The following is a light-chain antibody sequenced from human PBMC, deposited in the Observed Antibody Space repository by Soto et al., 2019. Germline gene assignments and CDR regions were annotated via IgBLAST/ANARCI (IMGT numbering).Light chain of an antibody. CDR1: SSDVGGYNY. J-gene: IGLJ1*01. CDR2: DVS. V-gene: IGLV2-14*01. CDR3: SSYTSSSTSYV. Sequence: QSVLTRPVSVSGAPGQSITISCTGTSSDVGGYNYVSWYQQHPGKAPKLMIYDVSNRPSGVSNRFSGSKSGNTASLTISGLQAEDEADYYCSSYTSSSTSYVFGTGTKVTVL.